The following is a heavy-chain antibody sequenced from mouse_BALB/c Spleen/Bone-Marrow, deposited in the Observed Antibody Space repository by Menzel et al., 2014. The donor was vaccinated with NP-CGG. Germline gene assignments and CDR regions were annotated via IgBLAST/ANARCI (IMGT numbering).Heavy chain of an antibody. J-gene: IGHJ4*01. CDR2: IWAGGST. V-gene: IGHV2-9*02. CDR3: ARVGDSDYAMDY. Sequence: VKLMESGPGLVAPSQSLSITCTVSGFSLTHYGVHWVRQPPGKGLEWLGVIWAGGSTNYISALMSRLSISKDNSKSQVFLKIHILQTDDTAMYFCARVGDSDYAMDYWGQGSSVTVSS. CDR1: GFSLTHYG. D-gene: IGHD2-13*01.